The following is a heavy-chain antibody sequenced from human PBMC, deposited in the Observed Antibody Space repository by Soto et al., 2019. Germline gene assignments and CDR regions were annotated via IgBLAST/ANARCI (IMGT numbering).Heavy chain of an antibody. Sequence: MTLKETGPTLVKPTQTLTLTCTFPGLLLTTSGVGVGWIRQPPAKPMQWLELICWTDNKINSPSLKTRPSFTNDSSKERVALTMTNKDHVHTATYYCKHHKYVTGGLYYYDMDFWGQATTVTVSS. CDR1: GLLLTTSGVG. J-gene: IGHJ6*02. V-gene: IGHV2-5*01. D-gene: IGHD2-8*02. CDR2: ICWTDNK. CDR3: KHHKYVTGGLYYYDMDF.